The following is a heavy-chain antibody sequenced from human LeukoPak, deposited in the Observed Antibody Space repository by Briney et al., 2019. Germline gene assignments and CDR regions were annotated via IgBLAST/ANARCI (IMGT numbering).Heavy chain of an antibody. V-gene: IGHV4-61*08. D-gene: IGHD5-18*01. CDR2: IYYSGST. J-gene: IGHJ3*02. Sequence: SQTLSLTCAVSGGSISSGGYYWSWIRQPPGKGLEWISYIYYSGSTNYNPSPKSRVTISVDTSKNQFSLKLSSVTAADTAIYYCARGYTYGSDAFDIWGQGTMVTVS. CDR3: ARGYTYGSDAFDI. CDR1: GGSISSGGYY.